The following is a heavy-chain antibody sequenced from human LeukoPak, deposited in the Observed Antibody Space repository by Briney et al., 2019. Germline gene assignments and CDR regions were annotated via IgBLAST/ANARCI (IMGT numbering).Heavy chain of an antibody. CDR2: IKSKTDGGTT. D-gene: IGHD3-9*01. V-gene: IGHV3-15*01. CDR1: GFTFSNAW. J-gene: IGHJ4*02. Sequence: PGGSLRLSCAASGFTFSNAWMSWVRQAPGKGLEWVGRIKSKTDGGTTDYAAPVKGRFTISRDDSKNTLYLQMNSLKTEDTAVYYCTTDIGDVLRYFDWLFPEDYWGQGTLVTVSS. CDR3: TTDIGDVLRYFDWLFPEDY.